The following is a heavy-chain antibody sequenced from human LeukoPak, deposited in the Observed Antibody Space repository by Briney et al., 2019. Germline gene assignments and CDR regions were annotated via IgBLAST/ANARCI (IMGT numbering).Heavy chain of an antibody. V-gene: IGHV4-59*08. CDR2: FYSSGST. CDR3: ARQMSGSSGLDY. CDR1: GDSISSYY. J-gene: IGHJ4*02. D-gene: IGHD6-19*01. Sequence: TSETLSLTCTVSGDSISSYYWSWIRQPPGKGLEWIGYFYSSGSTNYNPSLKSRLTISVDMSKSQFSLKLSSVTAAHTAVYYCARQMSGSSGLDYWGQGTLVTVSS.